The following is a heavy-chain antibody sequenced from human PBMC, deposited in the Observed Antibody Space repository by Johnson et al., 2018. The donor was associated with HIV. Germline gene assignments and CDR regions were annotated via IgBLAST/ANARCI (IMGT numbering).Heavy chain of an antibody. CDR3: ARDRKQLLDAFDI. CDR1: GFTFSSNA. V-gene: IGHV3-30*04. D-gene: IGHD6-13*01. J-gene: IGHJ3*02. CDR2: ISNDGTNK. Sequence: QVQLVESGGGVVQPGRSLRLSCTASGFTFSSNALHWVRQAPGKGLEWVTVISNDGTNKYYADSVKGRFTVSRDNSKNTLYLQMNSLRGEDTAVYYCARDRKQLLDAFDIWGQGTMVTVYS.